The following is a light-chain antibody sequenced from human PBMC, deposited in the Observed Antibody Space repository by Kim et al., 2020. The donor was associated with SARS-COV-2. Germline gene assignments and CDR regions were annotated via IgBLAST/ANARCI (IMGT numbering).Light chain of an antibody. Sequence: GQSVTISCTGTSSDVDSYNYVSWYQQHPGKAPKVMIYDVSKRPSGVPDRFSGSKSGNTASLNISGLQADDEADYYCCSYAGTFTSLFGGGTQLAVL. CDR1: SSDVDSYNY. CDR3: CSYAGTFTSL. J-gene: IGLJ2*01. V-gene: IGLV2-11*03. CDR2: DVS.